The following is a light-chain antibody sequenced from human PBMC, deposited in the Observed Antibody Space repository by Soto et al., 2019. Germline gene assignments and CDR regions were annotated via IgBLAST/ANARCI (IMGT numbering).Light chain of an antibody. CDR1: QSVSSN. Sequence: EIVMTQSPATLSVSPGERATLSCRASQSVSSNLAWYQQKPGQAPRLLIYGASTRATGIPARCSGSGSGTEFTLTISSLLSEDFAVYYCQQYNNWPPGTFGQGTKLEIK. CDR3: QQYNNWPPGT. CDR2: GAS. J-gene: IGKJ2*01. V-gene: IGKV3-15*01.